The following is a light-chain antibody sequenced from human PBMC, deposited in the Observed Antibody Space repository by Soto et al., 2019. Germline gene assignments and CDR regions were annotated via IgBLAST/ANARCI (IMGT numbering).Light chain of an antibody. CDR3: QQLIRFPTK. CDR1: QGISNS. CDR2: LAS. Sequence: IQLTQSPSSLSASVVDRVTITCRASQGISNSLAWYQQKPGKAPKLLMYLASTLQSGAPARFSGSGSGKNFTLTTSSLQPEDFATYYCQQLIRFPTKFGQGTKVDIK. J-gene: IGKJ1*01. V-gene: IGKV1-9*01.